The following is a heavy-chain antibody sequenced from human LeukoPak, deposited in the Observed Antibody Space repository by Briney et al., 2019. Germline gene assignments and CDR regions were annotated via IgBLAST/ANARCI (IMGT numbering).Heavy chain of an antibody. V-gene: IGHV3-23*01. D-gene: IGHD6-19*01. Sequence: PGGSLRLSCAASGFTFSSYAMSWVRQAPGKGLEWVSAISGSGGSTYYADSVKGRFTISRDNSKNTLYLQMNSLRAEDTAVYYCAKELVAGLFFRGGAFDIWGQGTMVTVSS. CDR2: ISGSGGST. CDR1: GFTFSSYA. J-gene: IGHJ3*02. CDR3: AKELVAGLFFRGGAFDI.